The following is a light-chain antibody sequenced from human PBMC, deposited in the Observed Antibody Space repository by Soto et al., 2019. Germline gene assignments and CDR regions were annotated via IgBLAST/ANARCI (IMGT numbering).Light chain of an antibody. CDR2: AVT. V-gene: IGLV2-14*01. CDR1: ATDVGAYNY. Sequence: QSALTQPASVSGSPGQSITISCTGTATDVGAYNYVSWYQQHPGRAPKLIIYAVTDRPSGVADRFSGSKSGDTASLTISGLQAEDDAYYYCSSLTSKSTLIFGGGTKLTVL. CDR3: SSLTSKSTLI. J-gene: IGLJ2*01.